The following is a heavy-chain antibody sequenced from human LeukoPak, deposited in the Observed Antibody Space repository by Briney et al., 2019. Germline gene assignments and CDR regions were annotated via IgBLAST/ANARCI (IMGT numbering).Heavy chain of an antibody. CDR1: TGSISSYY. D-gene: IGHD7-27*01. CDR3: AREHWGFWDY. J-gene: IGHJ4*02. CDR2: IYTSGST. Sequence: KPSENLSLNCTVYTGSISSYYWSWIRQPAGKGLVWLGRIYTSGSTNYNPSLKSRVTMSVDTSKNQFSLKLSSVTAADTAVYYCAREHWGFWDYWGQGTLVTVSS. V-gene: IGHV4-4*07.